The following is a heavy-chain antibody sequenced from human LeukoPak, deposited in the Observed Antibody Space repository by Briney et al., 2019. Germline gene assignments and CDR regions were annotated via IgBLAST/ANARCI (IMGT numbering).Heavy chain of an antibody. CDR3: ARVQDTTMGHFDY. V-gene: IGHV4-39*07. CDR2: VNHDGTT. D-gene: IGHD1-1*01. CDR1: GGSVSSSSYD. Sequence: SETLSLTCTVSGGSVSSSSYDWGWIRQPPGKGLEWIGTVNHDGTTYHNPSLKSRVTISVDTSKNQFSLKLSSVTAADTAEYYCARVQDTTMGHFDYWGQGTLVTVSS. J-gene: IGHJ4*02.